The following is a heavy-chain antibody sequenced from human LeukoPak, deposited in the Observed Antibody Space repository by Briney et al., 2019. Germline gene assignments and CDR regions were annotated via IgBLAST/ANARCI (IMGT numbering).Heavy chain of an antibody. D-gene: IGHD6-13*01. CDR1: GFTVSSNY. CDR2: IYSGGTT. Sequence: GGSLRLSCVASGFTVSSNYMSWVRQAPGKGLEWVSVIYSGGTTYYADSVKGRFTISRDNSKNTLHLQMNSLRAEDTAVYYCARGLAAGGSYYFDYWGQGTLVTVSS. CDR3: ARGLAAGGSYYFDY. V-gene: IGHV3-66*01. J-gene: IGHJ4*02.